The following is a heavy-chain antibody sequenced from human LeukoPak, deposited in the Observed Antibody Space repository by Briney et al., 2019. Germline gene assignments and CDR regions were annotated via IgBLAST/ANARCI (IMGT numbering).Heavy chain of an antibody. V-gene: IGHV4-59*01. CDR1: GGSISSYY. J-gene: IGHJ3*02. CDR2: IYYSGST. CDR3: ARTLMVSFFDI. Sequence: SETLSLTCTVSGGSISSYYWSWIRQPPGKGLEWIGYIYYSGSTNYNPSLKSRVTISVDTSKNQFSLKLSSVTAADTAVYYCARTLMVSFFDIWGQGTMVTVSS. D-gene: IGHD3-10*01.